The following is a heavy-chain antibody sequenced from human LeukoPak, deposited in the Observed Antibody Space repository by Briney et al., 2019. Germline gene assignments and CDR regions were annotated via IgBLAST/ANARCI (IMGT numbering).Heavy chain of an antibody. D-gene: IGHD6-13*01. V-gene: IGHV3-7*04. CDR3: ARGTIAAAGYYYFDY. J-gene: IGHJ4*02. CDR1: GLTFSSYW. CDR2: IKQDGSKK. Sequence: GGSLRLSCAASGLTFSSYWMRWVRQAPGKGLEWVANIKQDGSKKYYVDSVKGRFTISRDNAKNSLYLQMNSLRAEDTAVYYCARGTIAAAGYYYFDYWGQGTQVTVSS.